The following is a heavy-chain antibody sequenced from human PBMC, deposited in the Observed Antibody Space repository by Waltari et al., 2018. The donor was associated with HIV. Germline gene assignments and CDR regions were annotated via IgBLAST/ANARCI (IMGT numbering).Heavy chain of an antibody. CDR1: GPSISSRRYY. D-gene: IGHD3-10*01. Sequence: QLLLQESGPGLVRPSETLSFTCTVTGPSISSRRYYWGWVRQPPGKGLEWIVSTMYSGSTYNNPSLKSRVAISVDTSRNQFSLNLTSVTAADTALYYCARHDGTSYYFGSDMNPRPFSFWFASWGQGILVTVSS. J-gene: IGHJ5*01. CDR3: ARHDGTSYYFGSDMNPRPFSFWFAS. V-gene: IGHV4-39*01. CDR2: TMYSGST.